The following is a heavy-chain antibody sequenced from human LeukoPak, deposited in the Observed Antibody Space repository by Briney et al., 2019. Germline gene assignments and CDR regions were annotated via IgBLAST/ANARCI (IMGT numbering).Heavy chain of an antibody. J-gene: IGHJ6*03. CDR3: ARGPSWFRADYYYYMDV. CDR1: GGSISSGGYY. D-gene: IGHD3-10*01. Sequence: SETLSLTCTVSGGSISSGGYYWSWIRQHPGKGLEWIGYIYYSGSTYYNPSLKSRVTISVDTSKNQFSLKLSSVTAADTAVYYCARGPSWFRADYYYYMDVWGKGTTVTVSS. V-gene: IGHV4-31*03. CDR2: IYYSGST.